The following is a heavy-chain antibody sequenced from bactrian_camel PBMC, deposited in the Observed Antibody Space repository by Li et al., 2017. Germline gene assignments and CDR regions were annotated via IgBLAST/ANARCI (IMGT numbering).Heavy chain of an antibody. Sequence: VQLVESGGGLVQPGGSLRLSCVTPGFTFSYYAMNWIRQVPGKGLEWVSTINSDGGTTYYADSVKGRFTISRDDAKNTLYLQMTSLETEDTAVYYCAIDASGQGRGQGTQVTVS. V-gene: IGHV3S31*01. J-gene: IGHJ4*01. CDR2: INSDGGTT. D-gene: IGHD3*01. CDR1: GFTFSYYA.